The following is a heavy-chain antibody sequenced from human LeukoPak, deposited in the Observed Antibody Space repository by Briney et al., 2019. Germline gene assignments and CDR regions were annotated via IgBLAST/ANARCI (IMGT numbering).Heavy chain of an antibody. CDR2: ISNSGGRT. Sequence: GGSLRLSCAASGFPFNSYAMTWVRQAPGKGLEWISSISNSGGRTYYGDSVKGRFIISRDNSKNTVYLQMNNLRVDDTAVYYCAKEVGYSSSWYNYWGQGTLVTVSS. J-gene: IGHJ4*02. D-gene: IGHD6-13*01. CDR3: AKEVGYSSSWYNY. CDR1: GFPFNSYA. V-gene: IGHV3-23*01.